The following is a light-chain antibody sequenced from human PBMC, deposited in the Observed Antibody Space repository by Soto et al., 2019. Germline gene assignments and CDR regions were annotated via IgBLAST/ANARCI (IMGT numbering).Light chain of an antibody. CDR3: QQYNSYSWT. Sequence: DIQLTQSPSTLSASVGDRATITCRASQSISSSLAWYQQKPGKAPKLLIYDASSLESGVPSRFSGSGSGTEFTLTISSLQPDDFATYYCQQYNSYSWTFGQGTKVDIK. V-gene: IGKV1-5*01. CDR1: QSISSS. CDR2: DAS. J-gene: IGKJ1*01.